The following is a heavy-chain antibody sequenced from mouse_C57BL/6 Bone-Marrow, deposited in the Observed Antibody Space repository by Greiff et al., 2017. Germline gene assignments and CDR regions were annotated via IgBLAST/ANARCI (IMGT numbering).Heavy chain of an antibody. CDR3: TRGRHYDGSENFDY. CDR1: GYTFTSYW. CDR2: IYPGNSDT. J-gene: IGHJ2*01. V-gene: IGHV1-5*01. D-gene: IGHD1-1*01. Sequence: VQLQQSGTVLARPGASVKMSCKTSGYTFTSYWMHWVKQRPGQGLEWIGAIYPGNSDTSYNQKFTGKAKLTAVTSASTAYMELSRLTNEDSAVYYCTRGRHYDGSENFDYWGQGTTLTVSS.